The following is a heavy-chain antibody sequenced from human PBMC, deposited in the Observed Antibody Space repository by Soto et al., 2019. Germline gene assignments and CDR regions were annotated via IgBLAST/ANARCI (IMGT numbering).Heavy chain of an antibody. Sequence: SETLSLTCTVSGGSISSGGYYWSWIRQHPGKGLEWIGYIYYSGSTYYNPSLKSRVTISVDTSKNQFSLKLSSVTAADTAVYYCERDRSPYDFDYWGQGTLVTVYS. CDR1: GGSISSGGYY. V-gene: IGHV4-31*03. J-gene: IGHJ4*02. CDR2: IYYSGST. D-gene: IGHD4-17*01. CDR3: ERDRSPYDFDY.